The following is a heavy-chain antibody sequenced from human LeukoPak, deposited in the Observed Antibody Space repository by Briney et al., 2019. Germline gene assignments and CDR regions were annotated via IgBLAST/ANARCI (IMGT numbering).Heavy chain of an antibody. J-gene: IGHJ5*02. CDR3: ARAGLTGRYNWFDP. CDR2: INTGKGNT. CDR1: GYTFTDYA. V-gene: IGHV1-3*04. D-gene: IGHD1-20*01. Sequence: GASVKVSCKASGYTFTDYAMHWVRQAPGERLEWMGWINTGKGNTKYSQKFQGRVTITMDTSASTAYMELSSLRSEDTAVYYCARAGLTGRYNWFDPWGQGTLVTVSS.